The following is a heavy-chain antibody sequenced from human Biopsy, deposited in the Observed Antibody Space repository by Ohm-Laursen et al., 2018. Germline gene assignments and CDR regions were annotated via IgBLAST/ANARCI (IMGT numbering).Heavy chain of an antibody. CDR2: NIPILGTG. J-gene: IGHJ1*01. D-gene: IGHD3-9*01. V-gene: IGHV1-69*06. CDR3: ATKLTGYFHH. CDR1: EGTFSNYG. Sequence: ASVKVSCKAPEGTFSNYGVNWVRQAPGQGLEWLGGNIPILGTGNYAQKFQDRVTVAADTSTSTATMELRSLRSDDTAVYYCATKLTGYFHHWGQGTLVTVSS.